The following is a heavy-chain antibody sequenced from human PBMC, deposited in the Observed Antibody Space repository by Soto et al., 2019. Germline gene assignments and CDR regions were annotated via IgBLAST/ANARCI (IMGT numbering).Heavy chain of an antibody. Sequence: GGSLRLSCAASGFTFSSYAMTWVRQAPGKGLEWVSAISGSGDSTYYADSVKGRFTISRDNSKNTLYLQMNSLRAEDTAVYYCASDHSSGWYDYWGQGTLVTVSS. D-gene: IGHD6-19*01. CDR1: GFTFSSYA. V-gene: IGHV3-23*01. CDR3: ASDHSSGWYDY. CDR2: ISGSGDST. J-gene: IGHJ4*02.